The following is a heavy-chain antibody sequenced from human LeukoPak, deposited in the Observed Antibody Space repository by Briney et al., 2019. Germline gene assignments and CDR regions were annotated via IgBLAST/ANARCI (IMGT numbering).Heavy chain of an antibody. D-gene: IGHD3-22*01. V-gene: IGHV3-23*01. Sequence: GGSLRLSCAASGFTVSSNYMSWVRQAPGKGLEWVSAISGSGGSTYYADSVKGRFTTSRDNSKNTLYLQMNSLRAEDTAVYYCAKGAMIVVVITKGINWFDPWGQGTLVTVSS. CDR2: ISGSGGST. J-gene: IGHJ5*02. CDR3: AKGAMIVVVITKGINWFDP. CDR1: GFTVSSNY.